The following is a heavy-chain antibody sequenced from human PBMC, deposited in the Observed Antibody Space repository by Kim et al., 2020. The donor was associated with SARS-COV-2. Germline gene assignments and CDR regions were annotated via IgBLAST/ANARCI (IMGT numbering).Heavy chain of an antibody. Sequence: GESLKISCKGSGYSFTSYWIGWVRQMPGKGLEWMGIIYPGDSDTRYSPSFQGQVTISADKSINTAYLQWSSLKASDTAIYYCARRGYDFLTGPSGYFDLWGRGTLVTVSS. CDR3: ARRGYDFLTGPSGYFDL. D-gene: IGHD3-9*01. CDR1: GYSFTSYW. J-gene: IGHJ2*01. CDR2: IYPGDSDT. V-gene: IGHV5-51*01.